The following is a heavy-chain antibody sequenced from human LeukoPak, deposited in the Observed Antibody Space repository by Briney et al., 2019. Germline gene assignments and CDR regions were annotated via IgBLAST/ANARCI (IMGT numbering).Heavy chain of an antibody. CDR2: ITISGHTR. J-gene: IGHJ5*02. CDR1: GFTFSSYW. V-gene: IGHV3-48*04. Sequence: GGSLRLSCAASGFTFSSYWMTWVRQAPGKGLEWIADITISGHTRNYVDSVKGRFTISRDNAGTSLHLQMNSLTVEDTGVYYCARGDPHADLWGQGTLVTVSS. CDR3: ARGDPHADL.